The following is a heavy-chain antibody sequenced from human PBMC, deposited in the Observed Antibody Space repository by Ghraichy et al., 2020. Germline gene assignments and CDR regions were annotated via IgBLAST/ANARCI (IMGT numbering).Heavy chain of an antibody. V-gene: IGHV3-48*02. CDR2: VSGSSSSV. CDR3: ARDATSSAWGFDY. Sequence: GGSLRLSCAASGFTFNSYAMNWVRQAPGKGLEWVSYVSGSSSSVYYADSVKGRFTISRDNAKNSLYLQMDSLRDEDTAVYYCARDATSSAWGFDYWGQGALVTVSS. D-gene: IGHD6-19*01. CDR1: GFTFNSYA. J-gene: IGHJ4*02.